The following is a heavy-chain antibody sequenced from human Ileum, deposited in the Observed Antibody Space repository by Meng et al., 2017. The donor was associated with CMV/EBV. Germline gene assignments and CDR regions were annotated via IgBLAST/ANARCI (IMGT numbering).Heavy chain of an antibody. V-gene: IGHV3-48*04. Sequence: GESLKISCAASGSTFNSYAINWVRQAPGKGLEWISYISSGATAIYYADSVRGRFTISRDDAKKSVYLQINSLRAEDTAVYYCAKDSSGSSWYFFDYWGQGTLVTVSS. CDR3: AKDSSGSSWYFFDY. CDR2: ISSGATAI. D-gene: IGHD6-13*01. CDR1: GSTFNSYA. J-gene: IGHJ4*02.